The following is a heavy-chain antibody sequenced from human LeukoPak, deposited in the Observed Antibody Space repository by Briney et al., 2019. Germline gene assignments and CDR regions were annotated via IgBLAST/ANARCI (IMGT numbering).Heavy chain of an antibody. CDR1: GFTFSSYA. Sequence: GGSLRLSCAASGFTFSSYAMSWVRQAPGKGLEWVSAISGSGGSTYYADSVKGRFTISRDNSENTLYLQMNSLRAEDTAVYYCAKDFTGYSSSTHYWGQGTLVTVSS. J-gene: IGHJ4*02. CDR2: ISGSGGST. CDR3: AKDFTGYSSSTHY. V-gene: IGHV3-23*01. D-gene: IGHD6-13*01.